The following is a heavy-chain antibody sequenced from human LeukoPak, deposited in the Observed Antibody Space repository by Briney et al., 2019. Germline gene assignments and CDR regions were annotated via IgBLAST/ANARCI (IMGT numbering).Heavy chain of an antibody. CDR3: AKRHDDLWSGYQNLMYYFGY. V-gene: IGHV3-23*01. CDR1: GFTFSSYA. CDR2: ISGSGGST. Sequence: GGSLRLSCAASGFTFSSYAMSCVRQAPGKGLEWVSAISGSGGSTYYADSVKGRFTISRDNSKNTLYLQMNSLRAEDTAVYYCAKRHDDLWSGYQNLMYYFGYWGQGTLVTVSS. D-gene: IGHD3-3*01. J-gene: IGHJ4*02.